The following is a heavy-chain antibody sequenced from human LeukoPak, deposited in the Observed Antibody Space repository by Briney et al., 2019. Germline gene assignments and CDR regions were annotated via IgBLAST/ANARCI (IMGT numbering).Heavy chain of an antibody. CDR2: IYSGGTT. CDR3: ARENWNYVSWFDP. Sequence: PGGSLRLSCAASGFTVSNNYMSWVRQAPGKGLEWVSVIYSGGTTYYADSVKGRFTISRDNAKNSLYLQMNSLSDEDTAVYYCARENWNYVSWFDPWGQGTLVTVSS. J-gene: IGHJ5*02. CDR1: GFTVSNNY. V-gene: IGHV3-53*01. D-gene: IGHD1-7*01.